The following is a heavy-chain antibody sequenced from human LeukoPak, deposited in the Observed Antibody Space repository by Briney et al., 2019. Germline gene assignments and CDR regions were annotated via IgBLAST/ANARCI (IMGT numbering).Heavy chain of an antibody. D-gene: IGHD6-13*01. CDR2: IYYSGST. CDR3: ARELGSSSWNDAFDI. V-gene: IGHV4-30-4*08. J-gene: IGHJ3*02. Sequence: SQTLSLTCTVSGGSISSGDYYWSWIRQPPGKGLEWIGYIYYSGSTYYNPSLKSRVTISVDTSKNQFSLKLSSVTAADTAVYYCARELGSSSWNDAFDIWGQGTMVTVSS. CDR1: GGSISSGDYY.